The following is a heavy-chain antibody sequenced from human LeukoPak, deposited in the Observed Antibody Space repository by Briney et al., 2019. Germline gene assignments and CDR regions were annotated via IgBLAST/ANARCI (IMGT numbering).Heavy chain of an antibody. D-gene: IGHD2-8*01. CDR2: IDWDEDK. CDR1: GFSLTPSGIC. Sequence: SGPALVHPTQPLTLTCSFSGFSLTPSGICVNWIRQPPEKALEWLARIDWDEDKYFDTSLKTRLTISKDTSKNQVVLRMINVDPGDTGTYYCARMGCGVYPNYFDFWGQGSLVTVSS. CDR3: ARMGCGVYPNYFDF. V-gene: IGHV2-70*11. J-gene: IGHJ4*02.